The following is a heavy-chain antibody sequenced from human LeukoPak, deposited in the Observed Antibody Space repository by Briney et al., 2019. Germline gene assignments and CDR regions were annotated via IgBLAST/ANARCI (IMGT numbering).Heavy chain of an antibody. V-gene: IGHV1-18*01. CDR1: GYTFTNYG. D-gene: IGHD6-19*01. Sequence: ASVKVSFKASGYTFTNYGISWVRQAPGQGLEWMGWISTYNGNTNYAQKIQGRVTMTTDTSTSTAYMELSSLISDDTAVYYCARAGGWAREDYKGDAFAIWGQGTMVTVSS. CDR3: ARAGGWAREDYKGDAFAI. CDR2: ISTYNGNT. J-gene: IGHJ3*02.